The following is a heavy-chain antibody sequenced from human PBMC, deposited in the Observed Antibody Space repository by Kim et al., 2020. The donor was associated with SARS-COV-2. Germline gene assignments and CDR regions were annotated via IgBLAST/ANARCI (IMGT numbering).Heavy chain of an antibody. CDR2: IYYSGST. Sequence: SETLSLTCTVSGGSISSYYWSWIRQPPRKGLERIGYIYYSGSTNYNPSLTSRVTISVDTSKKQFSLKLSSVTAADTAVDYCAREGYYDSSGYYHHDAFDIWGQGTMVTVSS. CDR3: AREGYYDSSGYYHHDAFDI. CDR1: GGSISSYY. V-gene: IGHV4-59*13. D-gene: IGHD3-22*01. J-gene: IGHJ3*02.